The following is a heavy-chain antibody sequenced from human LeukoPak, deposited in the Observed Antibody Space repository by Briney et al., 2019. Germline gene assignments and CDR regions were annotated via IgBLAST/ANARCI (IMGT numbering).Heavy chain of an antibody. CDR3: AKGGYCSSTSCYFDY. D-gene: IGHD2-2*01. V-gene: IGHV3-23*01. CDR1: GFTFITYA. J-gene: IGHJ4*02. CDR2: ISGSGGST. Sequence: GGSLRLSCAASGFTFITYAMSWVRQAPGKGLEWVSAISGSGGSTYYADSVRGRFTISRDNSKNTLYLQMNSLRAEDMALYYCAKGGYCSSTSCYFDYWGQGTLVTVSS.